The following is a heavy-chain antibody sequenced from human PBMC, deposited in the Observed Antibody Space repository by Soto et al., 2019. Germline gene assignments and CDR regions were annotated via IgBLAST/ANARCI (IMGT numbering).Heavy chain of an antibody. CDR3: TTDARDGPEYFQH. Sequence: PGGSLRLSCAASGFTFSNAWMNWVRQAPGKGLEWVGRIKSKTDGGTTDYAAPVKGRFTISRDDSKNTLYLQMNSLKTEDTAVYYCTTDARDGPEYFQHWGQGTLVTVSS. CDR2: IKSKTDGGTT. J-gene: IGHJ1*01. CDR1: GFTFSNAW. V-gene: IGHV3-15*07.